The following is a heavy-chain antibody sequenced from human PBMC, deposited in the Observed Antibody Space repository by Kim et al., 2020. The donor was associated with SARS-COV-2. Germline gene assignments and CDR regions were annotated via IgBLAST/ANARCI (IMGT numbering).Heavy chain of an antibody. V-gene: IGHV4-34*01. CDR3: ARGGSSGWFRGYLGY. Sequence: PSLKSRVTISVDTSKNQFSLKLSSVTAADTAVYYCARGGSSGWFRGYLGYWGQGTLVTVSS. D-gene: IGHD6-19*01. J-gene: IGHJ4*02.